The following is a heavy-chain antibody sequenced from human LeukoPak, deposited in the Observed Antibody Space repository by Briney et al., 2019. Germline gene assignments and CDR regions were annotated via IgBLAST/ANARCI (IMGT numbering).Heavy chain of an antibody. CDR1: GFIFNSYV. CDR3: VKRGISGTYYDF. V-gene: IGHV3-64D*06. D-gene: IGHD1-26*01. Sequence: GGSLRLSCSASGFIFNSYVMDWVRQAPGKGLEYVSRISTSGGTTYYAESGKGRFAISRDNSKNTLYLQMSSLRVEDTALYYCVKRGISGTYYDFWGQGTLVTVSS. J-gene: IGHJ4*02. CDR2: ISTSGGTT.